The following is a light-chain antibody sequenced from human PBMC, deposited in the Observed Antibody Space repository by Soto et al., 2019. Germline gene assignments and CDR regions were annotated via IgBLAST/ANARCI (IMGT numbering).Light chain of an antibody. CDR2: AAS. CDR1: QSIDTY. Sequence: DIQMTQSPSSLSASVGDRVTITCRASQSIDTYLNWYQLKPGKAPKLLVYAASSLQSGVPSGFRGGGSGTDFTLTIICLKPADLASYACQQSYTTPWTFGQGAKVEIK. CDR3: QQSYTTPWT. V-gene: IGKV1-39*01. J-gene: IGKJ1*01.